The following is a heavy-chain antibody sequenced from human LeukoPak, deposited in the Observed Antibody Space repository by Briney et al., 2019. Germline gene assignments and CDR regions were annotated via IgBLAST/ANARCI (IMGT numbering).Heavy chain of an antibody. Sequence: ASVKVSCKASGYTFTSYYMHWVRQAPGQGLEWMGIINPSGGSTSYAQKFQGRVTLTRDMSTSTVYMELSSLRFEDTAVYYCARVIAAAGTGLGWFDPWGQGTLVTVSS. V-gene: IGHV1-46*01. CDR3: ARVIAAAGTGLGWFDP. J-gene: IGHJ5*02. D-gene: IGHD6-13*01. CDR1: GYTFTSYY. CDR2: INPSGGST.